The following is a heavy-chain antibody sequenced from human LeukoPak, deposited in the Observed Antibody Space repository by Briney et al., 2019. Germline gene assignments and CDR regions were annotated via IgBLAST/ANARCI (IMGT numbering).Heavy chain of an antibody. J-gene: IGHJ6*03. Sequence: PGGSLRLSCAASGFTFSSYAMSWVRQAPGKGLEWVSAISGSGGSTYYADSVKGRFTISRDNSKNTLYLQMNSLRAEDTAVYYCAKGLTITIFGVAVLEAGMDVRGKGTTVTVSS. V-gene: IGHV3-23*01. CDR3: AKGLTITIFGVAVLEAGMDV. CDR2: ISGSGGST. D-gene: IGHD3-3*01. CDR1: GFTFSSYA.